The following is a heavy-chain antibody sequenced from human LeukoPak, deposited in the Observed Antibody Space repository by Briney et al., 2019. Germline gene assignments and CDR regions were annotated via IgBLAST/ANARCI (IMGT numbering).Heavy chain of an antibody. J-gene: IGHJ5*02. CDR2: IYHSGST. CDR1: GYSISSGYY. Sequence: SEXLSLTCAVSGYSISSGYYWGWIRQPPGKGLEWIGSIYHSGSTYYNPSLKRRVTISVDTSKNQFSLKLSSVTAADTAVYYCARHPPVNWFDPWGQGTLVTVSS. CDR3: ARHPPVNWFDP. V-gene: IGHV4-38-2*01.